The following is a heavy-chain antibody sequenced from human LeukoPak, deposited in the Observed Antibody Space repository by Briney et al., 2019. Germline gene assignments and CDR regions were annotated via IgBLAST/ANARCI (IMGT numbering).Heavy chain of an antibody. D-gene: IGHD6-13*01. CDR1: GGSISSYY. J-gene: IGHJ5*02. CDR3: ASVGGSSWYSWFDP. CDR2: IYYSGST. Sequence: PSETLSLTCTVSGGSISSYYWSWIRQPPGKGLEWIGYIYYSGSTNYNPSLKSRVTISVDTSKNQFSLKLSSVTAADTAVYYCASVGGSSWYSWFDPWGQGTLATVSS. V-gene: IGHV4-59*08.